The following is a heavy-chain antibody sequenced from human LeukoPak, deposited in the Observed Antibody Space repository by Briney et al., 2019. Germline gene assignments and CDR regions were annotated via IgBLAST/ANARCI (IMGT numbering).Heavy chain of an antibody. J-gene: IGHJ6*02. Sequence: GGSLRLSCAASGFTFSVYAMSWVRQAPGKGLEWVSAISGYGGSAYYADSVKGRFTISRDNSKNTQYLQMNSLRAEDTAVYYCAKDHCSGGSCYSGYYYYGMDVWGQGTTVTVSS. V-gene: IGHV3-23*01. CDR3: AKDHCSGGSCYSGYYYYGMDV. CDR1: GFTFSVYA. D-gene: IGHD2-15*01. CDR2: ISGYGGSA.